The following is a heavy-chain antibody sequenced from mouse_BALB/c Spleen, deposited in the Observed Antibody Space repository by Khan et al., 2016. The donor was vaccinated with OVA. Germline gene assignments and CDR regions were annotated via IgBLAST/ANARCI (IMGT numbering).Heavy chain of an antibody. Sequence: EVELVVSGGGFVKPGGSLKLPCAASGFTFSTYAMSWVRQTPEKKREWVATTISDGDYTYYPDNVTGRFTSSRDNAKNTLYLQMSSLRSEDTAMYYCARSAYGNFAYWGQGTLVTVSA. CDR3: ARSAYGNFAY. CDR2: TISDGDYT. J-gene: IGHJ3*01. V-gene: IGHV5-9-3*01. CDR1: GFTFSTYA. D-gene: IGHD2-1*01.